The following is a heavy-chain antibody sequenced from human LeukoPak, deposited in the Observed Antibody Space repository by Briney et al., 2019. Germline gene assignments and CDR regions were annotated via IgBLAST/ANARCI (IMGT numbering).Heavy chain of an antibody. CDR1: GFTFSSYA. Sequence: PGGSLRLSCADSGFTFSSYAMSWVRQAPGKGLEWGSAISGRGDSTYYADSVKGRFTISRDNSKNTLYLQMNSLRAEDTAVYYCAQQWLVMGAFDIWGQGTMVTVSS. CDR3: AQQWLVMGAFDI. J-gene: IGHJ3*02. V-gene: IGHV3-23*01. CDR2: ISGRGDST. D-gene: IGHD6-19*01.